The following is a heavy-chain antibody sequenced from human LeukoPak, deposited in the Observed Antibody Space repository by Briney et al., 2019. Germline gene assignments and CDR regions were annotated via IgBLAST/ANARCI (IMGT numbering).Heavy chain of an antibody. D-gene: IGHD6-19*01. Sequence: PGGSLRLSCAASGFTFSSYAMSWVRQAPGKGLEWVSAISGSAYSTYHADSVKGRFTISRDNSKNTLYLQMNSLRADDTAVYYCAKETVAAPPIDYWGQGTLVTVSS. V-gene: IGHV3-23*01. CDR3: AKETVAAPPIDY. CDR2: ISGSAYST. CDR1: GFTFSSYA. J-gene: IGHJ4*02.